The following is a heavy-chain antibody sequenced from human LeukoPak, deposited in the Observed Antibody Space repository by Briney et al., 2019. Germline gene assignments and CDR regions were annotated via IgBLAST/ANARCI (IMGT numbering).Heavy chain of an antibody. CDR2: AYYSGTT. Sequence: SETLSLTCTVSDGSVSPYYWTWIRQPPGKGLEWIGYAYYSGTTKYNPSFNSRVTISVDTSKNQFSLKLTSVTAADTALYFCARGPPPDFDYWGQGTLVTVSS. J-gene: IGHJ4*02. CDR1: DGSVSPYY. V-gene: IGHV4-59*02. CDR3: ARGPPPDFDY.